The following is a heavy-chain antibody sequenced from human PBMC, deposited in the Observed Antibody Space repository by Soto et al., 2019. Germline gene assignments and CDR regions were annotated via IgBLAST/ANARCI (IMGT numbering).Heavy chain of an antibody. CDR2: ITGTGSTI. Sequence: GGSLRLSCAAYGFPFSLYEMNLVRQSPGKGLEWVAYITGTGSTIYYADSVKGRFTISRDNANNSLYLQMNNLRDEDTAVYYCVREEQRSWFNTKQFDPWGQGPXVTVSS. D-gene: IGHD6-25*01. CDR3: VREEQRSWFNTKQFDP. V-gene: IGHV3-48*03. J-gene: IGHJ5*02. CDR1: GFPFSLYE.